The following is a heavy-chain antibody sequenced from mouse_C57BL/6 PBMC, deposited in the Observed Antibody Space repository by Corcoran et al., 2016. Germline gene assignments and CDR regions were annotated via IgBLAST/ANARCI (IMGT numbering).Heavy chain of an antibody. V-gene: IGHV1-80*01. D-gene: IGHD2-3*01. J-gene: IGHJ4*01. CDR2: IYPGDGDT. CDR3: ARSGIYDGRDY. CDR1: GYAFSSYW. Sequence: QVQLQPSGAELVKPGASVKISCKASGYAFSSYWMNWVKQRPGKGLEWIGQIYPGDGDTNYNGKFKGKATLTADKSSSTAYMQLSSLTSEDSAVYFCARSGIYDGRDYWGQGTSVTVSS.